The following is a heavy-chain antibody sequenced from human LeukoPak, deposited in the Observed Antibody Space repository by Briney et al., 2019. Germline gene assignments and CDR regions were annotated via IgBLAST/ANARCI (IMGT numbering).Heavy chain of an antibody. CDR1: GFTFGDYL. Sequence: PGGSLRLSCTGSGFTFGDYLMSWFRQAPGKGLEWIGFISGGTTEYAASVKGRFTISRDDSTSIAYLQMNSLTTEDTAVYYCSRGSGWLSVYWGQGTLVTVSS. CDR3: SRGSGWLSVY. CDR2: ISGGTT. J-gene: IGHJ4*02. D-gene: IGHD6-19*01. V-gene: IGHV3-49*03.